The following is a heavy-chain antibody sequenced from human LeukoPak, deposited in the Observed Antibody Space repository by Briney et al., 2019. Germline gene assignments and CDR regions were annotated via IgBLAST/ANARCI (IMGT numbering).Heavy chain of an antibody. CDR1: GFTFSSYA. CDR3: ARGEGYSYAPEYFDY. CDR2: ISGSGGST. J-gene: IGHJ4*02. Sequence: GGSLRLSCAASGFTFSSYAMSWVRQAPGTGLEWVSAISGSGGSTYYADSVKGRFTISRDNSKNTLYLQMNILRAEDTAVYYCARGEGYSYAPEYFDYWGQGTLATVSA. V-gene: IGHV3-23*01. D-gene: IGHD5-18*01.